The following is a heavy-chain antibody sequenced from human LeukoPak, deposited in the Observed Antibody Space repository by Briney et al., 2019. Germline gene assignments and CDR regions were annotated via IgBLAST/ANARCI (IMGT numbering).Heavy chain of an antibody. D-gene: IGHD6-13*01. V-gene: IGHV4-59*03. J-gene: IGHJ5*02. Sequence: SETLSPTCTVSGGSISSYYWSWIRQPPGKGLEWIGYIYYSGSTTYNPSPKSRVTITVDTVKHQFCLKPRSVAAAETALYCCAKSGIAASGTAKWNLFHPGGQGTLVTVSS. CDR2: IYYSGST. CDR1: GGSISSYY. CDR3: AKSGIAASGTAKWNLFHP.